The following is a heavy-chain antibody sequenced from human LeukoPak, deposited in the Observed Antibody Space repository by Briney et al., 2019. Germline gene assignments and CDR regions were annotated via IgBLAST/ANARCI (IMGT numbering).Heavy chain of an antibody. V-gene: IGHV3-53*01. D-gene: IGHD3-10*01. CDR1: GFSVSSNY. J-gene: IGHJ4*02. Sequence: GGSLRLSCAASGFSVSSNYMSWVRQAPGKGLEWVSVIYSGGRTDYADSVKGRVTISRDNSKNTLYLQMNSLRAEDTAVYYCAKDGRDSGSYYSDYWGQGTLVTVSS. CDR3: AKDGRDSGSYYSDY. CDR2: IYSGGRT.